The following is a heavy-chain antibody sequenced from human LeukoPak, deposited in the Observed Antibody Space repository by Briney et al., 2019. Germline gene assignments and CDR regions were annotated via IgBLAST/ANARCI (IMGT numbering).Heavy chain of an antibody. CDR1: GFSFSTYW. CDR2: IKQDGSDI. D-gene: IGHD3-10*01. CDR3: TRGGRLHPQSPY. J-gene: IGHJ4*02. Sequence: GESLRLSCAASGFSFSTYWMSWVRQAPGKGLEWVANIKQDGSDIYYVDSVKGRFIISRDNAKNSLYLQMSSLRAEDTAVYYCTRGGRLHPQSPYWGQGTLATVSS. V-gene: IGHV3-7*01.